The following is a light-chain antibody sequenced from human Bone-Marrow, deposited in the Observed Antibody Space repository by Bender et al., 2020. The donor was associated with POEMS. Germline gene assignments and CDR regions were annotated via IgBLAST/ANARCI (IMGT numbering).Light chain of an antibody. CDR2: EGD. V-gene: IGLV2-23*01. J-gene: IGLJ3*02. CDR1: SSDVGTYDL. CDR3: CAYVGTSTYWV. Sequence: QSALTQPASLSGSPGQSITISCTGTSSDVGTYDLVSWYQHHPGKAPKLIIYEGDKRPSGISNRFSGSKSANTASLTISGLQGEDEADYFCCAYVGTSTYWVFGGGTKLTVL.